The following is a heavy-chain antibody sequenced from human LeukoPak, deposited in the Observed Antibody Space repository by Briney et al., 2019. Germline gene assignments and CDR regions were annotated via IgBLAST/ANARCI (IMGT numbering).Heavy chain of an antibody. CDR1: EFTFSHFA. CDR3: TRDAYNFNDFDY. D-gene: IGHD5-24*01. Sequence: TGGSLRLSCAVSEFTFSHFAMHWVRQAPGKGLEWVAVVSSHGNDGYYADSVKGRFTISRDNSKNTLYLQIDSPRAEDTAIYYCTRDAYNFNDFDYWGQGTLVTVSS. V-gene: IGHV3-30*01. J-gene: IGHJ4*02. CDR2: VSSHGNDG.